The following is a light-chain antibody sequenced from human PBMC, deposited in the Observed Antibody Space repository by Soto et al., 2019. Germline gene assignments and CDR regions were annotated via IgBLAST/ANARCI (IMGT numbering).Light chain of an antibody. CDR1: QNINNW. Sequence: GDRVTITCRASQNINNWIAWYQQKPGKAPKFLIYDASTLESGVPSRFSGSGFGTEFSLTISSLQPDDFGSYYCQHMRTFGQGTKADI. V-gene: IGKV1-5*01. J-gene: IGKJ1*01. CDR2: DAS. CDR3: QHMRT.